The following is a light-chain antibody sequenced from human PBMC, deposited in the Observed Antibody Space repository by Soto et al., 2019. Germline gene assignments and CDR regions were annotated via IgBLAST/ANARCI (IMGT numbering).Light chain of an antibody. CDR3: QQSHSPPT. CDR2: SST. J-gene: IGKJ1*01. CDR1: QTIDTF. Sequence: IQMTQSPSFLSASVGDSVTISCRSSQTIDTFLNWYQQKTGEAPKLLIGSSTTLQDGVQSRFTGSGSGTEVAHTIGSLQPEDFASYYCQQSHSPPTFGQGTKV. V-gene: IGKV1-39*01.